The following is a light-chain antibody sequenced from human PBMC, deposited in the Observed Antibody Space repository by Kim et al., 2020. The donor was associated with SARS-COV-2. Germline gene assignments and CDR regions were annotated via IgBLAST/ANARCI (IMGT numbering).Light chain of an antibody. CDR2: AAS. CDR1: QDVRTY. CDR3: QHYNNYSRT. V-gene: IGKV1-16*02. J-gene: IGKJ1*01. Sequence: DIQMTQSPSSLSASVGDRVTITCRASQDVRTYLAWFQQKAGKAPKSLIYAASRLQSGVPSKFSGSGSGTEFTLTISSLQPEDFATYYCQHYNNYSRTFGQGTKVDIK.